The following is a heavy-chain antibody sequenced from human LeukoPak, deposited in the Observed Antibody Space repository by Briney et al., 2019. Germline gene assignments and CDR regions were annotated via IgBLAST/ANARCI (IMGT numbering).Heavy chain of an antibody. J-gene: IGHJ4*02. CDR2: ITASGDRT. CDR3: TRSTAASASDY. CDR1: GFIFSNNA. V-gene: IGHV3-23*01. Sequence: GGSLRLSCAAAGFIFSNNAMTWVRQAPGKGLEWVSSITASGDRTFNADSVKGRFTISRDNSKNTLYLLMNSLRAEDTALYYCTRSTAASASDYWGQGTLVTVSS. D-gene: IGHD6-13*01.